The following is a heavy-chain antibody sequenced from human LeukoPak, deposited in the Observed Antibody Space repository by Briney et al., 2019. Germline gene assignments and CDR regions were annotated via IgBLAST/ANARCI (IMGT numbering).Heavy chain of an antibody. CDR2: IYYSGST. V-gene: IGHV4-39*01. J-gene: IGHJ5*02. CDR3: ARYSSSSVWFDP. Sequence: SETLSLTCSVSGGSISSSSHYWVWIRQPPGRGLEWIGNIYYSGSTYYSPSLKSRVIMSVDTSKNQFSLRLSSATAADTAVYYCARYSSSSVWFDPWGQGTLVSVFS. CDR1: GGSISSSSHY. D-gene: IGHD6-6*01.